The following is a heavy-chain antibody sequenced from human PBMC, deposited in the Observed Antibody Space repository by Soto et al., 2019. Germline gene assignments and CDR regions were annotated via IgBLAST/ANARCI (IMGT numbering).Heavy chain of an antibody. Sequence: QVQLQESGPGLVKPSQTQSLTCTVSGGSISSGGYYWSWIRQHPGKGLEWIGYIYYSGSTYYNPSLKSRVTISVDTSKNQFSLKLSSVTAADTAVYYCARDRVSQPPYPYYYYGMDVWGQGTTVTVSS. CDR1: GGSISSGGYY. V-gene: IGHV4-31*03. J-gene: IGHJ6*02. D-gene: IGHD6-6*01. CDR2: IYYSGST. CDR3: ARDRVSQPPYPYYYYGMDV.